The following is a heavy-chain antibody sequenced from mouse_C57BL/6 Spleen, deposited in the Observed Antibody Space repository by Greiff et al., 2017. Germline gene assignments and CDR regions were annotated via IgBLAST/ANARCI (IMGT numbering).Heavy chain of an antibody. V-gene: IGHV1-26*01. CDR1: GYTFTDYY. CDR2: INPNNGGT. Sequence: EVQLQQSGPELVKPGASVKISCKASGYTFTDYYMNWVKQSHGKSLEWIGDINPNNGGTSYNQKFKGKATLTVDKSSSTAYMELRSLTSEDSAVYYCARGRIYYDYSYYAMDYWGQGTSVTVSS. J-gene: IGHJ4*01. CDR3: ARGRIYYDYSYYAMDY. D-gene: IGHD2-4*01.